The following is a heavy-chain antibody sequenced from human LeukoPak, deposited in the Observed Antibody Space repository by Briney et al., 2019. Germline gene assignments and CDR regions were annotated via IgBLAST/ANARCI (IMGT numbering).Heavy chain of an antibody. V-gene: IGHV1-46*01. J-gene: IGHJ3*02. D-gene: IGHD2/OR15-2a*01. CDR2: ISPSGGTT. Sequence: ASVKVSCKASGNTFSSYFIHWVRQAPGHGLEWMGIISPSGGTTSYAQEFQGRVTMTRDTSTSTVYMELSSLRSEDTAVYYCGRVILYAFDIWGQGTMVTVSS. CDR3: GRVILYAFDI. CDR1: GNTFSSYF.